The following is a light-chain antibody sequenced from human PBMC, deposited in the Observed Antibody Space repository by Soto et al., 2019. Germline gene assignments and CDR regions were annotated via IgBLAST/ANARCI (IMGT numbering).Light chain of an antibody. CDR2: DAS. Sequence: DIQMTQSPSTLSASVVDRVTITCRASQSISSWLAWYQQKPGKAPKLLIYDASSLESGVPSRFSGRGSGTEFTLTISSLQPDDFATYYCQQYNSYQWTFGQGTKVDIK. CDR3: QQYNSYQWT. V-gene: IGKV1-5*01. CDR1: QSISSW. J-gene: IGKJ1*01.